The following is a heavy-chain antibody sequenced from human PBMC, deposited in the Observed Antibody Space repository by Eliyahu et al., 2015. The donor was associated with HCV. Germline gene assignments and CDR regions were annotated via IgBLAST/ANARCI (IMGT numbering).Heavy chain of an antibody. CDR3: AKGGHGYYGGWFDP. V-gene: IGHV3-9*01. D-gene: IGHD3-22*01. CDR2: IRWNSGSI. CDR1: GFTFDDYA. J-gene: IGHJ5*02. Sequence: EVQLVESGGGLVQPGRSLRLSCAASGFTFDDYAMHWVRQAPGKGLEWVSGIRWNSGSIGYADSVKGRFTISRDNAKNSLYLQMNSLRAEDTALYYCAKGGHGYYGGWFDPWGQGTLVTVSS.